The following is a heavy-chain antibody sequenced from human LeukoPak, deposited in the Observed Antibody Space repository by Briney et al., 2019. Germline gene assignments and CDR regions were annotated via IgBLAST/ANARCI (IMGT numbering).Heavy chain of an antibody. J-gene: IGHJ4*02. CDR3: ARDPVTRGGFDY. Sequence: PSETLSLTCAVYGGSFSGYYWSWIRQPPGKGLEWIGEINHSGSTNYNPSLKSRVTISVDTSKNQFSLKLSSVTAADTAVYYCARDPVTRGGFDYWGQGTLVTVSS. CDR2: INHSGST. D-gene: IGHD1-1*01. CDR1: GGSFSGYY. V-gene: IGHV4-34*01.